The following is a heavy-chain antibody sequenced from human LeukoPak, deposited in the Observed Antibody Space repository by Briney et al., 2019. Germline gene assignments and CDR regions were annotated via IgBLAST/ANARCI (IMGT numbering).Heavy chain of an antibody. CDR2: ISAHNGNT. J-gene: IGHJ4*02. Sequence: ASVKVSCKASGYTFTSYGISWVRQAPGQGLEWMGWISAHNGNTNYAQKLQGRVTMTTDTSTSTAYMELRSLRSDDTAVYYCARGTARRGYSGYDLEIGYWGQGTLVTVSS. CDR3: ARGTARRGYSGYDLEIGY. D-gene: IGHD5-12*01. CDR1: GYTFTSYG. V-gene: IGHV1-18*01.